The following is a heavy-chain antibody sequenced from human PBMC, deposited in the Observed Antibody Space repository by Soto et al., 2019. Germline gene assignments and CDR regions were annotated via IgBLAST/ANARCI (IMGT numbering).Heavy chain of an antibody. CDR3: ARAQYSSSSEPGDY. V-gene: IGHV3-48*01. CDR1: GFTFSSYS. D-gene: IGHD6-6*01. J-gene: IGHJ4*02. CDR2: ISSSSSTI. Sequence: GGSLRLSCAASGFTFSSYSMNWVRQAPGKGLEWVSYISSSSSTIYYADSVKGRFTISRDNAKNSLYLQMNSLRAEDTAVYYCARAQYSSSSEPGDYWGQGTLVTVSS.